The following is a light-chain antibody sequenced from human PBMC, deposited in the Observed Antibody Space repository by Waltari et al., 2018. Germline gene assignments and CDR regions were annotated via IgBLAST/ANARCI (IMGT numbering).Light chain of an antibody. V-gene: IGKV1-17*01. CDR1: QDIRNE. CDR2: GAS. CDR3: LQYKSFPWT. Sequence: DIQMTQSPSSLSASVGDRVTITCRASQDIRNELGWSQQKPGQPPKRLIYGASTLQSGVPSRFSGSGSGTDFTLTISSLQPEDFTTYYCLQYKSFPWTFGQGTKVETK. J-gene: IGKJ1*01.